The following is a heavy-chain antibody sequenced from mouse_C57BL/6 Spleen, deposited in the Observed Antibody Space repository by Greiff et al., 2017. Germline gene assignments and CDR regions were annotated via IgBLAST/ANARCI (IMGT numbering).Heavy chain of an antibody. Sequence: EVKLVESGGDLVKPGGSLKLSCAASGFTFSIYGMSWVRQTPDKRLEWVATISSGGSYTYYPDSVKGRFTISRDNAKNTLYLQMSSLKSEDTAMYYCARQRVTTYAMDYWGQGTSVTVSS. V-gene: IGHV5-6*01. J-gene: IGHJ4*01. CDR2: ISSGGSYT. D-gene: IGHD2-2*01. CDR3: ARQRVTTYAMDY. CDR1: GFTFSIYG.